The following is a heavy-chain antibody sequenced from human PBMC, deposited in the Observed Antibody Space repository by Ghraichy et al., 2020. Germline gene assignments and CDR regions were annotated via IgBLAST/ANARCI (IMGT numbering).Heavy chain of an antibody. Sequence: TLSLTCAVYRGSYFDYIWGWIRQPPGKGLEWIGEVDHNGHTRYSPSLESRVSISLDKSKNQFSLMLNSVTAADTAMYYCASFWLEWQQQSFEYWDQGALVTVSS. CDR2: VDHNGHT. J-gene: IGHJ4*02. V-gene: IGHV4-34*01. D-gene: IGHD6-13*01. CDR1: RGSYFDYI. CDR3: ASFWLEWQQQSFEY.